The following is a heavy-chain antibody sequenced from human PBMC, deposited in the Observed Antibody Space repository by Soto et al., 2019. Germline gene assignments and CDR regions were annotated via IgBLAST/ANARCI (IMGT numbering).Heavy chain of an antibody. V-gene: IGHV4-59*08. CDR3: ARGTLDYYGSGSYSGWFDP. Sequence: PSETLSLTCTVSGGSISSYYWSWIRQPPGKGLEWIGYIYYSGSTNYNPSLKSRVTITVDTSKNQFSLKLSSVTAADTAVYYCARGTLDYYGSGSYSGWFDPWGQGTLVTVSS. J-gene: IGHJ5*02. CDR1: GGSISSYY. CDR2: IYYSGST. D-gene: IGHD3-10*01.